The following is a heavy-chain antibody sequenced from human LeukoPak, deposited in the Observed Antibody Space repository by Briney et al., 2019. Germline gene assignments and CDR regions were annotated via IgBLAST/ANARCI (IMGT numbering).Heavy chain of an antibody. CDR2: ITSSSTYI. CDR3: VGNYYDSSGYYYHPPYYFDY. V-gene: IGHV3-21*01. J-gene: IGHJ4*02. D-gene: IGHD3-22*01. Sequence: GGSLRLSCAASGFTFSNYDMHWVRRAPGKGLEWVSAITSSSTYIYYADSMKGRFTISRDNAKNSLYLQMNSLRAEDTAVYYCVGNYYDSSGYYYHPPYYFDYWGQGTLVTVSS. CDR1: GFTFSNYD.